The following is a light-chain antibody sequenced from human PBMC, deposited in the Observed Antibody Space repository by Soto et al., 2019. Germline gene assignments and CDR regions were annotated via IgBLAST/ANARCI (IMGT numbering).Light chain of an antibody. V-gene: IGLV2-14*01. Sequence: QSVLAQPSSVSGSPGQSITISCTGTSTDVGGYNYVSWYQHHPGKGPKLIIYEVNNRPSGVSDRFSGSKSGNKASLTISNTEADDESEYYSGSYTRTDTPFVFGTGTKVTVL. J-gene: IGLJ1*01. CDR3: GSYTRTDTPFV. CDR2: EVN. CDR1: STDVGGYNY.